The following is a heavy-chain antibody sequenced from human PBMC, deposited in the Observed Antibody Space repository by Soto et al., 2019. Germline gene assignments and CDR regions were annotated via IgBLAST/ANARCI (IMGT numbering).Heavy chain of an antibody. J-gene: IGHJ6*03. CDR1: GDSVSSNSAA. D-gene: IGHD3-10*01. V-gene: IGHV6-1*01. Sequence: SQTLSLTCAISGDSVSSNSAAWNWIRQSPSRGLEWLGRTYYRSKWYNDYAVSVKSRITINPDTSKNQFSLQLNSVTPEDTAVYYCARASLWGSGYYYYYYMDVWGKGTTVTVSS. CDR3: ARASLWGSGYYYYYYMDV. CDR2: TYYRSKWYN.